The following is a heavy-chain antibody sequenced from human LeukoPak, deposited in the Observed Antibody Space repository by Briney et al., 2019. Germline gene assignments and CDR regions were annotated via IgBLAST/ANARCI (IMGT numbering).Heavy chain of an antibody. Sequence: PGGSLRLSCAASGFTFRDYFMSWIRQAPGKGLEWVAYTNTAGNTIYYADSMKGRFTISRDNAKNSLYLQINTLRAEDTAVYYCARATYDSSAVDAFDIWGQGTMVTVSP. D-gene: IGHD3-22*01. J-gene: IGHJ3*02. CDR2: TNTAGNTI. CDR3: ARATYDSSAVDAFDI. V-gene: IGHV3-11*01. CDR1: GFTFRDYF.